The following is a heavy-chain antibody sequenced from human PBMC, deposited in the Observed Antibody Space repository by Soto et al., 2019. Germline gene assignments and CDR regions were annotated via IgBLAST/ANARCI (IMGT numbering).Heavy chain of an antibody. CDR2: ISSNGGST. J-gene: IGHJ4*02. CDR3: FKNVSIWSFYYDY. D-gene: IGHD3-3*02. Sequence: GEPLSLSSSATGFTFSSNAMHWIRPAPRNGPEYVSAISSNGGSTYYADSVKGRFTISRDNSKNTLYLQMSSLRIEETAVYYCFKNVSIWSFYYDYWGQGTLVTVSS. CDR1: GFTFSSNA. V-gene: IGHV3-64D*06.